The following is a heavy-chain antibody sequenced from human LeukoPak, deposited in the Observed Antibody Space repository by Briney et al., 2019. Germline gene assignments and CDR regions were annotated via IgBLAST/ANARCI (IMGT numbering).Heavy chain of an antibody. J-gene: IGHJ4*02. Sequence: GGSLRLSCAASGFTFSSYWMSWVRQAPGKGLEWVANIKQDGSERYYVDSGKGRFTIPRDNAKNSLYLQMNGLRAVDTAVYYCARGPSGGNGFSYWGLGTLVSVSS. CDR3: ARGPSGGNGFSY. CDR2: IKQDGSER. D-gene: IGHD2-15*01. CDR1: GFTFSSYW. V-gene: IGHV3-7*04.